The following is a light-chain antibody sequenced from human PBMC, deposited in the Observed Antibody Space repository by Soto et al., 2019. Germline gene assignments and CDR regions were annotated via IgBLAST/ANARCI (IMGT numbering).Light chain of an antibody. J-gene: IGLJ1*01. CDR2: DVN. CDR3: SSYTSSSTYV. V-gene: IGLV2-14*01. CDR1: SSNVGGYNN. Sequence: QSALTQPASVSGSPGRSITISCTGTSSNVGGYNNVSCYQQHPGKAPKLMIYDVNNRPSVVSSLFSGSNSGNTASLTISGLQDEDDADYYCSSYTSSSTYVFGTGTKVTVL.